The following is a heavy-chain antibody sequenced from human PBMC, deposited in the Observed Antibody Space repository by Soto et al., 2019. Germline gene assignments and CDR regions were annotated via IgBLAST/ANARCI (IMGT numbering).Heavy chain of an antibody. V-gene: IGHV1-69*06. CDR2: IIPIFGTA. D-gene: IGHD3-22*01. Sequence: GASVKVSCKASGGTFSSYAISWVRQAPGQGLEWMGGIIPIFGTANYAQKFQGRVTITADKSTSTAYMELSSLRSEDTAVYYCARDHYYDSSGYYAPDWFDPWGQGTLVTAPQ. CDR1: GGTFSSYA. CDR3: ARDHYYDSSGYYAPDWFDP. J-gene: IGHJ5*02.